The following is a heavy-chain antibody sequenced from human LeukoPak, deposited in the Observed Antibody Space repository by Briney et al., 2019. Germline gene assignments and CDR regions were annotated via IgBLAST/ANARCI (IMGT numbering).Heavy chain of an antibody. Sequence: AETLSLTCAVYGVSFSGYYLSWVRQPPGKGLEWIGEISHSGSTNYNPALKSRVPISVETSKNQFSLKMSSLTAADTAVYYCARTIAAALSYWGEGSMVTVSS. J-gene: IGHJ4*02. CDR1: GVSFSGYY. CDR3: ARTIAAALSY. CDR2: ISHSGST. D-gene: IGHD2-15*01. V-gene: IGHV4-34*01.